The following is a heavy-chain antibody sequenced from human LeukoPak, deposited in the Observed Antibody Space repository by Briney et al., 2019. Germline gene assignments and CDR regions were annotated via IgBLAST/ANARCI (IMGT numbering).Heavy chain of an antibody. CDR2: ISWNSGSI. D-gene: IGHD5-12*01. J-gene: IGHJ5*01. Sequence: GGSLRLSCAASGFTFDDYAMHWVRQAPEKGLEWVSGISWNSGSIGYADSVKGRFTISRDSSKNTLYLQMNSLRAEDTAVYYCAIGGYSGYDFDCWGQGTLVTVSS. CDR1: GFTFDDYA. V-gene: IGHV3-9*01. CDR3: AIGGYSGYDFDC.